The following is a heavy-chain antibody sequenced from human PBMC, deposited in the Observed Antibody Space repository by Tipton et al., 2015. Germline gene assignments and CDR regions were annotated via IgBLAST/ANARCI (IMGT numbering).Heavy chain of an antibody. CDR3: VGGLSGYDPFDY. D-gene: IGHD5-12*01. CDR2: MHYTGST. V-gene: IGHV4-59*01. Sequence: TLSLTCTVSGGSLSGYYWNWIRQTPGKGLEWIGYMHYTGSTNYNPSLKSRVTMSVATSKNQFSLRLSSVTAADTAVYYCVGGLSGYDPFDYWGQGALVTVSS. CDR1: GGSLSGYY. J-gene: IGHJ4*02.